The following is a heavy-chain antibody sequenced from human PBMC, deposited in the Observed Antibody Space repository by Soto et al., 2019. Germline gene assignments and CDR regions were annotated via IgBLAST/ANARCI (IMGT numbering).Heavy chain of an antibody. Sequence: SETLSLTCTVSGGSISSYYWSWIRQPPGKGLEWIGYIYYSGSTNYNPSLKSRVTISVDTSKNQFSLKLSSVTAADTAVYYCARQEGLDYYYYMDVWGKGTTVTVS. CDR1: GGSISSYY. V-gene: IGHV4-59*01. J-gene: IGHJ6*03. CDR3: ARQEGLDYYYYMDV. CDR2: IYYSGST.